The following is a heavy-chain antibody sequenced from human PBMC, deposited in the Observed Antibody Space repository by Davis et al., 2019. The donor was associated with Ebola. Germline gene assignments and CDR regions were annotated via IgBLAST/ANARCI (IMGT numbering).Heavy chain of an antibody. CDR1: GGSISSYY. D-gene: IGHD3-22*01. Sequence: MPSETLSLTCTVSGGSISSYYWSWIRQPPGKGLEWIGYIYYSGSTYYNPSLKSRVTISVDTSKNQFSLKLSSVTAADTAVYYCARKVTYYYDSSGYYSPRYFDYWGQGTLVTVSS. J-gene: IGHJ4*02. CDR2: IYYSGST. V-gene: IGHV4-30-4*08. CDR3: ARKVTYYYDSSGYYSPRYFDY.